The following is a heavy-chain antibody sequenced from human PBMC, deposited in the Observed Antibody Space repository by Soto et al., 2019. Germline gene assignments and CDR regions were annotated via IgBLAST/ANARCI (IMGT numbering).Heavy chain of an antibody. Sequence: GGSLRLSCAASGFTFSSYAMHWVRQAPGKGLEWVAVISYDGSNKFYADSVKGRFTISRDNSKNTLYLQMNSLRAEDTAVYYCARVDTAMVYYYYGMDVWGQGTTVTVSS. CDR3: ARVDTAMVYYYYGMDV. CDR2: ISYDGSNK. D-gene: IGHD5-18*01. V-gene: IGHV3-30-3*01. CDR1: GFTFSSYA. J-gene: IGHJ6*02.